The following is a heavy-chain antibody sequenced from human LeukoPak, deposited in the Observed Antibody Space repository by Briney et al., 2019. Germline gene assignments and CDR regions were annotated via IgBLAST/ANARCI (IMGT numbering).Heavy chain of an antibody. CDR3: VREASGGTKGVSGTFDI. CDR2: ISGSGGTT. V-gene: IGHV3-23*01. CDR1: GFTFSNYG. Sequence: GGSLRLSCAASGFTFSNYGMRWVRQAPGKGLEWVSAISGSGGTTYYADSVKGRFTISRDNSKKTMYLQMNSLRSEDTAVYYCVREASGGTKGVSGTFDIWGQGTMVTVSS. D-gene: IGHD6-13*01. J-gene: IGHJ3*02.